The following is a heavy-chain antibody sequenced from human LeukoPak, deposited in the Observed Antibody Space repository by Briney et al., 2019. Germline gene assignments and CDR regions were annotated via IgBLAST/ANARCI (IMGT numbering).Heavy chain of an antibody. CDR3: ARVPDLGYCSGGSCYYFDY. D-gene: IGHD2-15*01. CDR1: GYTFTSYD. V-gene: IGHV1-8*01. CDR2: MNPNSGNT. Sequence: ASVKVSCKASGYTFTSYDINWVRQATGQGLEWMGWMNPNSGNTGYAQKFQGRVTMTRNTSINTAYMELSSLRSEDTAVYYCARVPDLGYCSGGSCYYFDYWGQGTLVTVSS. J-gene: IGHJ4*02.